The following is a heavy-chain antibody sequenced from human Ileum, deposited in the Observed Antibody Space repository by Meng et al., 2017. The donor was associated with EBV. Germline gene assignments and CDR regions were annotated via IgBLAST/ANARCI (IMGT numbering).Heavy chain of an antibody. V-gene: IGHV4-4*02. CDR3: ARVGQWLPIDY. Sequence: VQLQGSGPGLVKPSGTLSLPCAVSGGSISSSNWWSWVRQPPGKGLEWIGEIYHSGSTNYNPSLKSRVTMSVDKSKNQFSLNLSSVTAADTAVYYCARVGQWLPIDYWGQGTLVTVSS. J-gene: IGHJ4*02. CDR1: GGSISSSNW. CDR2: IYHSGST. D-gene: IGHD6-19*01.